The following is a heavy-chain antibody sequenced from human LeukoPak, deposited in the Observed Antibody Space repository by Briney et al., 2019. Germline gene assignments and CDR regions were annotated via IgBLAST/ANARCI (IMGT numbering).Heavy chain of an antibody. CDR3: ASGYSYRVRDYYMDV. J-gene: IGHJ6*03. V-gene: IGHV3-30*01. CDR1: GFTFSSNV. Sequence: PGGSLRLSCAASGFTFSSNVMHWVRQARGKGLEWVAIMSYDGSNEYYADSVKGRFTISRDNSKNTLYLQMNSLRAADTAVYYCASGYSYRVRDYYMDVWGKGTTVTVSS. D-gene: IGHD5-18*01. CDR2: MSYDGSNE.